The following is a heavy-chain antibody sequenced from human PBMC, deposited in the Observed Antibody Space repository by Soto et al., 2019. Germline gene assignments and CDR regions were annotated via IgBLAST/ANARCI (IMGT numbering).Heavy chain of an antibody. CDR3: ARDKEGYDFWSGYYTGVGWFDP. D-gene: IGHD3-3*01. J-gene: IGHJ5*02. V-gene: IGHV3-30-3*01. Sequence: GGSLRLSCAASGFTFSSYAMHWVRQAPGKGLEWVAVISYDGSNKYYADSVKGRFTISRDNSKNTLYLQMNSLRAEDTAVYYCARDKEGYDFWSGYYTGVGWFDPWGKGTLVTVSS. CDR1: GFTFSSYA. CDR2: ISYDGSNK.